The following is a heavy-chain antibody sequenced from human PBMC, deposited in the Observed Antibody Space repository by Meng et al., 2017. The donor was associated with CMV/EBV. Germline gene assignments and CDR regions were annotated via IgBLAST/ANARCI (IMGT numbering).Heavy chain of an antibody. V-gene: IGHV3-48*04. D-gene: IGHD2-15*01. CDR3: ASGPRPTTPNQYYFDY. CDR2: ISSSSSTI. J-gene: IGHJ4*02. Sequence: GESLKISCAASGFTFSSYSMNWVRQAPGKGLEWVSYISSSSSTIYYADSVKGRFTISRDNAKNSLYLQMNSLRAEDTAVYYCASGPRPTTPNQYYFDYWGQGTLVTVSS. CDR1: GFTFSSYS.